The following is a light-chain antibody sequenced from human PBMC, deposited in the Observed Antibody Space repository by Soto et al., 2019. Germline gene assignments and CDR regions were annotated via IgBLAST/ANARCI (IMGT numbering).Light chain of an antibody. Sequence: EIVMTQSPATLSMSPGERVSLSCRASQNIHDKLAWYQQKPGQTPRLLIYDASTRATGISGSFSGSGSGTEFTLTISSLQSEDFAVYYCQQYNRWPLTFGGGTKVEIK. J-gene: IGKJ4*01. V-gene: IGKV3-15*01. CDR3: QQYNRWPLT. CDR2: DAS. CDR1: QNIHDK.